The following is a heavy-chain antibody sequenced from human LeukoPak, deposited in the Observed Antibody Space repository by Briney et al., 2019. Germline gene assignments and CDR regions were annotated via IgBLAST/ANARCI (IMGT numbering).Heavy chain of an antibody. V-gene: IGHV3-64*01. CDR3: TRRYGGHSGWAGYHDS. Sequence: GGSLRLSCVASGFCFSAYIMHWVRQAPGKGLEYVSAIRSDGSSTFYPNSVKGRFTISRDNSKSTLYLQMGSLRAEDTAVYYCTRRYGGHSGWAGYHDSWGQGTLVTVSS. J-gene: IGHJ4*02. CDR1: GFCFSAYI. D-gene: IGHD6-19*01. CDR2: IRSDGSST.